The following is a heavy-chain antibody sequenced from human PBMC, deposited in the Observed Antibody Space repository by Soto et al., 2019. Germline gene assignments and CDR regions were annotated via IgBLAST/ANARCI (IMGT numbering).Heavy chain of an antibody. CDR3: ARGLPGGMDV. V-gene: IGHV3-13*01. Sequence: GGSLRLSCAASGFTFSRYDIYWVRQGKGKGLEWVSGISVAGDTYYPGSVKGRFTISRENVKNSLYLQMNNLRAGDTAVYYCARGLPGGMDVWGQGTTVTVSS. CDR1: GFTFSRYD. J-gene: IGHJ6*02. CDR2: ISVAGDT.